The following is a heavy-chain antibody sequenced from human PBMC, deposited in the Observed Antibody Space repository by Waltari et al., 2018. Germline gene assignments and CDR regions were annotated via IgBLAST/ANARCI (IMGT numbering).Heavy chain of an antibody. Sequence: QVQLQQWGAGLLKPSETLSLTCAVYGGSFSGYYWSWIRQPPGKGLEWIGEITHSGSTNYNPAIKVRVTIAVDTSKNQLSMKLSCVDAADKAVYYCARGGVYSGSYYASYYFDYWGQGTLVTVSS. D-gene: IGHD1-26*01. CDR2: ITHSGST. V-gene: IGHV4-34*01. J-gene: IGHJ4*02. CDR1: GGSFSGYY. CDR3: ARGGVYSGSYYASYYFDY.